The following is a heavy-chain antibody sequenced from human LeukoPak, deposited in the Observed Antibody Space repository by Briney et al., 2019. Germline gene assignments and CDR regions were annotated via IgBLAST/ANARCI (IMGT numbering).Heavy chain of an antibody. CDR3: ASNSYYDSSGYYIWFDP. D-gene: IGHD3-22*01. CDR1: GGSISSSAYY. V-gene: IGHV4-39*07. CDR2: IFYRGIT. Sequence: SETLSLTCTVSGGSISSSAYYRGWIRQPPGQGLEWIGSIFYRGITYYNPSLKSRVTISIDTSKNQFSLKLTSVTAADTAVYYCASNSYYDSSGYYIWFDPWGQGTLVTVSS. J-gene: IGHJ5*02.